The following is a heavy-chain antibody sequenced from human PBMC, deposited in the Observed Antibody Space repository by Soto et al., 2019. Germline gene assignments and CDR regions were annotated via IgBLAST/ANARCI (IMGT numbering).Heavy chain of an antibody. D-gene: IGHD1-26*01. CDR2: IYYSGST. J-gene: IGHJ4*02. V-gene: IGHV4-30-4*01. CDR3: GRVAIVCATLDY. CDR1: GGSISSGDYY. Sequence: PSETLSLTCTVSGGSISSGDYYWSWIRQAPGKGLEWIGYIYYSGSTSYNPSLKSRVTISVDTSKNQFSLKLSSVTAAATAVYVCGRVAIVCATLDYWGQGTLVTVSS.